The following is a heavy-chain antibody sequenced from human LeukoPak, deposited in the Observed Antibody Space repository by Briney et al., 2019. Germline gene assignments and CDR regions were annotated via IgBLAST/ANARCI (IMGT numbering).Heavy chain of an antibody. V-gene: IGHV4-61*02. CDR1: GGSISSGSYY. D-gene: IGHD5-18*01. J-gene: IGHJ4*02. CDR2: IYTSGST. CDR3: ARERTDTSMDY. Sequence: SQTLSLTCTVSGGSISSGSYYWTWIRQPAGKGLEWIGRIYTSGSTNHNPSLKSRVTISLDTSKNQFSLKLISVTAADTAVYFCARERTDTSMDYWGQGTLITVSS.